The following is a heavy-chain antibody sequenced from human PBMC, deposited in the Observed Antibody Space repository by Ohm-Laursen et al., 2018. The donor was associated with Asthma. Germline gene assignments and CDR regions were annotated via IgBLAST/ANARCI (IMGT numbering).Heavy chain of an antibody. Sequence: SPRLSCTASGYTFSRYSIHWVRQIPGKGLEWVSAIGGSGSATYYATSVRGRFTISRDNSKNTLYLQMDGLRAEDTALYYCAKDRSTFSTGWLDGGAFEIWGHGTMVTVSS. CDR1: GYTFSRYS. D-gene: IGHD6-19*01. CDR3: AKDRSTFSTGWLDGGAFEI. J-gene: IGHJ3*02. V-gene: IGHV3-23*01. CDR2: IGGSGSAT.